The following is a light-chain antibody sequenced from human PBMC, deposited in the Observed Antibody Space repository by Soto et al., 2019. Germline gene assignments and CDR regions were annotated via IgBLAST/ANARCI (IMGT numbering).Light chain of an antibody. J-gene: IGKJ5*01. Sequence: EILMTQSPATLSVSPGERATLSCRASESVAGHLAWYQQKPGQAPRLLIHGASIRATGIPVRFSGSGSGTEFTLTISSLQSEDFAVYYCQQYYDWPITFGQGTRLEIK. CDR1: ESVAGH. V-gene: IGKV3-15*01. CDR2: GAS. CDR3: QQYYDWPIT.